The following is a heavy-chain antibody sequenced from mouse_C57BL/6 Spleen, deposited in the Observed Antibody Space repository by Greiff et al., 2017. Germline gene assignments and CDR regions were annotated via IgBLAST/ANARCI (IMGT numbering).Heavy chain of an antibody. CDR3: TTDGSSSGFAY. CDR1: GFNIKDDY. J-gene: IGHJ3*01. V-gene: IGHV14-4*01. D-gene: IGHD1-1*01. Sequence: EVQLQQSGAELVRPGASVKLSCTASGFNIKDDYMHWVKQRPEQGLEWIGWLDPENGDTEYASKFQGKATITADTSSNTAYLQLSSLTSEDTAVYYCTTDGSSSGFAYWGQGTLVTVSA. CDR2: LDPENGDT.